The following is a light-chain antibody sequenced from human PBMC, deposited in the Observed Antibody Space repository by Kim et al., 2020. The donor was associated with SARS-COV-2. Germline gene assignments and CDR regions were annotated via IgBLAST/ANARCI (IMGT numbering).Light chain of an antibody. V-gene: IGLV3-9*01. Sequence: SYELTQPLSVSGALGQTARITCGGNNIGSKSVHLYQQKPGQDPVLVIYMDSNRPSGIPERFSVSNSENTATLTISRAEAGDEAESYCQVQDSSTALINWVFGGGTQLTVL. J-gene: IGLJ3*02. CDR1: NIGSKS. CDR3: QVQDSSTALINWV. CDR2: MDS.